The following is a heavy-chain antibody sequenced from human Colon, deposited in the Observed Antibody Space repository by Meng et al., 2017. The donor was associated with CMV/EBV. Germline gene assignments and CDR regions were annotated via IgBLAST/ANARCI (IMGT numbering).Heavy chain of an antibody. CDR1: VDPFTNYG. J-gene: IGHJ1*01. V-gene: IGHV1-18*01. CDR3: ARESQSGSYIYLQH. D-gene: IGHD1-26*01. CDR2: ISAYTGDT. Sequence: QVEVVRTEAEGNMPRASVKVSCKASVDPFTNYGISWVRQAPGQGLEWMGWISAYTGDTYYAQKFQGRVTMTTDTSTSTAYMELRSLRSDDTAVYYCARESQSGSYIYLQHWGQGTLVTVSS.